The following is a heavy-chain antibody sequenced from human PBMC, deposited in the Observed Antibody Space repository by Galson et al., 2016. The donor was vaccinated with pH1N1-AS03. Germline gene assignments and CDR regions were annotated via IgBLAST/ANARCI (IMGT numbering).Heavy chain of an antibody. Sequence: QSGAEVKKPGESLKISCKGSGYSFINFWIGWVRQKPGKGLEWMGTIYSGDSQIRYSPSFKGHVTISGDKSINTAYLQRSSLKASDTAMYYCARLNYYDSSAHSGVHYWGQGTLVTVSS. J-gene: IGHJ4*02. CDR3: ARLNYYDSSAHSGVHY. D-gene: IGHD3-22*01. V-gene: IGHV5-51*03. CDR2: IYSGDSQI. CDR1: GYSFINFW.